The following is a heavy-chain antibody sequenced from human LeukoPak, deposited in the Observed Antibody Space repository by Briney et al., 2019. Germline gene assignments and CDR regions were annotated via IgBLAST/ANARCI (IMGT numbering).Heavy chain of an antibody. Sequence: PGGSLRLSCAASGFSFSDHFVDWDRQAPGKGLEWVGRSRNKARTYTAEYAASVKGRFTISRDDSQNSLYLQMNSLKTEDTAVYYCTRALDISGYFYPFDYWGQGTLVTVSS. J-gene: IGHJ4*02. CDR3: TRALDISGYFYPFDY. CDR1: GFSFSDHF. CDR2: SRNKARTYTA. D-gene: IGHD3-22*01. V-gene: IGHV3-72*01.